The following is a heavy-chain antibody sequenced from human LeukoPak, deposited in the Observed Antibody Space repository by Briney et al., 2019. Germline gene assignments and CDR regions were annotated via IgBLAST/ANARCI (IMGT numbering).Heavy chain of an antibody. CDR2: IIPIFGTA. D-gene: IGHD2-2*01. Sequence: SVKVSCKASGGTFSSYAISWVRQAPGQGLEWMGGIIPIFGTANYAQKFQGRVTITTDESTSTAYMELSSLRSEDAAVYYCARTQDIVVVPAVEFYYYYYMDVWGKGTTVTVSS. J-gene: IGHJ6*03. V-gene: IGHV1-69*05. CDR1: GGTFSSYA. CDR3: ARTQDIVVVPAVEFYYYYYMDV.